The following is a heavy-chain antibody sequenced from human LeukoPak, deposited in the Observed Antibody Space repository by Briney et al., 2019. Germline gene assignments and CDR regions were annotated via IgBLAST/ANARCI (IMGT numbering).Heavy chain of an antibody. CDR2: INPNSGGT. V-gene: IGHV1-2*02. CDR3: ARKSDSYCDILTGYSIFDY. D-gene: IGHD3-9*01. CDR1: GYTFTGYY. Sequence: ASVKVSCKASGYTFTGYYMHWVRQAPGQGLEWMGWINPNSGGTNYAQKFQGRVTMTRDTSISTAYMELSRLRSDDTAEYYCARKSDSYCDILTGYSIFDYWGQGTLVTVSS. J-gene: IGHJ4*02.